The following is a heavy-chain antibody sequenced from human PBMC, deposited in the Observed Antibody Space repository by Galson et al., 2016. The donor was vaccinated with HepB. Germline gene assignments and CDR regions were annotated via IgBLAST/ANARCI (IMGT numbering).Heavy chain of an antibody. CDR2: ISYDGDTK. CDR3: ASDPRQWQRGYNYGFEY. D-gene: IGHD5-18*01. Sequence: SLRLSCATSEFTFSSHSTNWVRQAPGKGLEWVAVISYDGDTKYHADSVKGRFTISRDNSKNTLYLQMHRLRFEDTAVYYCASDPRQWQRGYNYGFEYWGQGTLVSVSS. CDR1: EFTFSSHS. J-gene: IGHJ4*02. V-gene: IGHV3-30*03.